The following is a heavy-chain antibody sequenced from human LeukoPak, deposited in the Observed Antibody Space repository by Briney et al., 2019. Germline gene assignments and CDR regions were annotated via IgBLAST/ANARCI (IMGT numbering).Heavy chain of an antibody. CDR2: INWNGGST. Sequence: RAGGSLRLSCAASGFTFDDYGMSWVRQAPGKGLEWVSGINWNGGSTGYADSVEGRFTISRDNAKNSLYLQMNSLRAEDTALYYCARDDGRITIFGVVIVSGAFDIWGQGTMVTVSS. V-gene: IGHV3-20*04. D-gene: IGHD3-3*01. CDR3: ARDDGRITIFGVVIVSGAFDI. J-gene: IGHJ3*02. CDR1: GFTFDDYG.